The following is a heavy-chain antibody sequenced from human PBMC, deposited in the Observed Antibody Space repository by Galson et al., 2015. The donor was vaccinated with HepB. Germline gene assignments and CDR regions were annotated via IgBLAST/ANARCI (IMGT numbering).Heavy chain of an antibody. D-gene: IGHD4-23*01. V-gene: IGHV4-39*01. CDR1: GGSISSGAYY. CDR3: ARGGNSFNEDAFDI. Sequence: ETLSLTCTVSGGSISSGAYYWGWIRQPPGKGLEWIGSLYYSGSTYFNPSLKSRVTISVDTSKNQFSLKLSSVTAADTAVYYCARGGNSFNEDAFDIWGQGTMVTVSS. J-gene: IGHJ3*02. CDR2: LYYSGST.